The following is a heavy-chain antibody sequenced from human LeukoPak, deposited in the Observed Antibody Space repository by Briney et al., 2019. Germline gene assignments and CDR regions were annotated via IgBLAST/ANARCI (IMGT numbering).Heavy chain of an antibody. D-gene: IGHD4-17*01. J-gene: IGHJ6*01. V-gene: IGHV5-51*01. CDR1: GSSFTSYW. Sequence: GASLQISLKGSGSSFTSYWIGWVRRTPGKGLEWMGIIYPCDSDTRYSPSFQGQVTISADKSISTAYLQWSSLKAADTAMYYCSRHKRNYGDYVRPHYYYYGMDVWGQRTTGTVSS. CDR2: IYPCDSDT. CDR3: SRHKRNYGDYVRPHYYYYGMDV.